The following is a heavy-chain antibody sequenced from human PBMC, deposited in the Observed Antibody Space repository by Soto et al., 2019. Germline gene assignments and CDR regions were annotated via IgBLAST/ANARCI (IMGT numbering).Heavy chain of an antibody. CDR2: INTHNGNT. J-gene: IGHJ5*02. CDR3: ARFDWLSACFGP. CDR1: GYTFTSYG. V-gene: IGHV1-18*01. Sequence: QVQLVQSGAEVKKPGASVRVSCRASGYTFTSYGITWVRQAPGQGLAWMGWINTHNGNTNYAEQVQGRVTMTTEPSTSTVYMELRSLRPDDTAVYYCARFDWLSACFGPWGQGTLVTVSS. D-gene: IGHD3-9*01.